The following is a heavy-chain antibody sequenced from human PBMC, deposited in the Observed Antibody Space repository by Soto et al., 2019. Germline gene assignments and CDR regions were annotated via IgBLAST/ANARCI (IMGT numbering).Heavy chain of an antibody. CDR1: GFTFSSYG. J-gene: IGHJ4*02. V-gene: IGHV3-33*01. CDR2: IWHDGMNK. D-gene: IGHD3-10*01. Sequence: QVQLVESGGGVVKPERSLTLSCEASGFTFSSYGMHWVRQAPGKGLEWVAVIWHDGMNKYYADSVRGRFTISRDNSKNTRYLQMNSLRAEDTAVYYCARDRGSDDPIESWGQGTLVTVSS. CDR3: ARDRGSDDPIES.